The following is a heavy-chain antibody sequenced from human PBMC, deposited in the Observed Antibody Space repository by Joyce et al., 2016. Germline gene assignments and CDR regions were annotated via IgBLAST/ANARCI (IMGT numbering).Heavy chain of an antibody. D-gene: IGHD6-25*01. V-gene: IGHV3-30*18. CDR1: GLTLGNYG. Sequence: QVQLVESGGGVVQPGRSLRLSCAASGLTLGNYGVHLVRQAPGKGLEWVAVISYDGISKYYADSVKGRFTISRDNSKNTVFLEMNSLRTEDTAVYYCAKILTATYSSGWFLDYWGQGTLVTVSS. J-gene: IGHJ4*02. CDR3: AKILTATYSSGWFLDY. CDR2: ISYDGISK.